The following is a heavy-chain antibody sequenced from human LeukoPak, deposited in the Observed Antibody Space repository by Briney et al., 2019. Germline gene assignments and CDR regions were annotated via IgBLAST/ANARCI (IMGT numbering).Heavy chain of an antibody. Sequence: SETLSLTCAVYGGSFSGYYWSWIRQPPGKGLEWIGEINHSGSTNYNPSLKSRVTISVDTSKNQFSLKLSSVTAADTAVYYCARCFLRRRVYSYGYENWIDPWGQGTLVTVSS. CDR3: ARCFLRRRVYSYGYENWIDP. J-gene: IGHJ5*02. V-gene: IGHV4-34*01. D-gene: IGHD5-18*01. CDR1: GGSFSGYY. CDR2: INHSGST.